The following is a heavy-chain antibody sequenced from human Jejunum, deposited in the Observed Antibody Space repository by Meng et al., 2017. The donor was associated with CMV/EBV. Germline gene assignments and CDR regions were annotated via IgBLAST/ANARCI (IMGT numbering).Heavy chain of an antibody. CDR1: GYSLDTSD. CDR2: ISAYSGNT. J-gene: IGHJ4*02. CDR3: ARGGYNSSPDY. Sequence: SCKASGYSLDTSDITWVRQAPGQGLEWVAWISAYSGNTESAQKFQDRVTLTIETSTSTAYLELTNLRSDDTAVYYCARGGYNSSPDYWGQGTLVTVSS. D-gene: IGHD1-20*01. V-gene: IGHV1-18*01.